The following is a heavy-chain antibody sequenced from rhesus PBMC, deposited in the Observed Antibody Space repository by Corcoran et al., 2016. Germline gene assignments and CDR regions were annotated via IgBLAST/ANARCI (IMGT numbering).Heavy chain of an antibody. D-gene: IGHD3-34*01. V-gene: IGHV1-156*01. CDR2: VDTGYVKI. CDR1: GYTFTELS. Sequence: EVQLVQSGAEVKKPGASVKVSCKVSGYTFTELSLHWVRQAPGTGLEWMGGVDTGYVKIIHAEKCQGRVTMTEDTSTDTAYMELSSLRSEDTAVYYCARGANWGDYYRFDYWGQGVLVTVSS. J-gene: IGHJ4*01. CDR3: ARGANWGDYYRFDY.